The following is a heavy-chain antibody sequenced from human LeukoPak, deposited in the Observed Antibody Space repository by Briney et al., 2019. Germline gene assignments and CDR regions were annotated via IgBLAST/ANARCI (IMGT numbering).Heavy chain of an antibody. CDR1: GGSISSYY. CDR2: IYYSGST. J-gene: IGHJ3*02. V-gene: IGHV4-59*01. D-gene: IGHD3-9*01. Sequence: ETLSLTCTVSGGSISSYYWSWIRQPPGKGLEWIGYIYYSGSTNYNPSLKSRVTISVDTSKNQFSLKLSSVTAADTAVYYCARGWRYDILTGYSKGAFDIWGQGQWSPSLQ. CDR3: ARGWRYDILTGYSKGAFDI.